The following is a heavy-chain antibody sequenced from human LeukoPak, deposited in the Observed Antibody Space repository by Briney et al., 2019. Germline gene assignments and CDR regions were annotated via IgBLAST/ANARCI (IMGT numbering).Heavy chain of an antibody. Sequence: RGSLRLSCAASGFTFSSYSMNWVRQAPGKGLEWVSSISSSSSYIYYADSVKGRFTISRDNAKNSLYLQMNSLRAEDTAVYYCASAYGSGSYFNRDYWGQGTLVTVSS. CDR3: ASAYGSGSYFNRDY. CDR1: GFTFSSYS. J-gene: IGHJ4*02. V-gene: IGHV3-21*01. CDR2: ISSSSSYI. D-gene: IGHD3-10*01.